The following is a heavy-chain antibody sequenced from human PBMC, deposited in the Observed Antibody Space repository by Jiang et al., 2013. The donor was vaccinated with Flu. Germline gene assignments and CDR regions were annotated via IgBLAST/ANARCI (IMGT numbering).Heavy chain of an antibody. J-gene: IGHJ6*02. CDR1: GGSVSSGGYY. CDR2: IYYSGTT. V-gene: IGHV4-61*08. D-gene: IGHD3-22*01. CDR3: ARSSLTMIAVGGMDV. Sequence: QLVESGPGLVKPSETLSLTCSVSGGSVSSGGYYWSWIRQPPGKGLEWIGYIYYSGTTNQNPSLKSRGTISVDTSKNQFSLKLSSVTAADTAVYYCARSSLTMIAVGGMDVWGHGTTVTVSS.